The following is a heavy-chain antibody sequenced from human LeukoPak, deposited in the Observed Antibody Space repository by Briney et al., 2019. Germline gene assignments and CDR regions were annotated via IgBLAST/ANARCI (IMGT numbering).Heavy chain of an antibody. Sequence: ASVKVSCKASGHTFTSYGISWVRQAPGQGLEWMGWISTNSDIRTYAQTLQGRFTMTTDTATTTAYMELNNLTFDDTAVYYCARDWDAMNNCFDPWGQGTPVTVSS. J-gene: IGHJ5*02. CDR3: ARDWDAMNNCFDP. CDR1: GHTFTSYG. D-gene: IGHD1-26*01. V-gene: IGHV1-18*01. CDR2: ISTNSDIR.